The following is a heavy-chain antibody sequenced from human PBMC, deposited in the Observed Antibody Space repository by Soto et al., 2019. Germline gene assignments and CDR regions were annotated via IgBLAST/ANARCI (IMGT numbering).Heavy chain of an antibody. CDR2: FSHSGSA. CDR1: GYSISSGYY. V-gene: IGHV4-38-2*02. D-gene: IGHD2-15*01. Sequence: SKTLSLTCAVSGYSISSGYYWGWIRQPPGMGLEWIGSFSHSGSAYYNPSLKSRVTISVDTSKNQFSLRLSSVTAADTAVYYCARELLPPYYFDYWGQGTLVTVSS. CDR3: ARELLPPYYFDY. J-gene: IGHJ4*02.